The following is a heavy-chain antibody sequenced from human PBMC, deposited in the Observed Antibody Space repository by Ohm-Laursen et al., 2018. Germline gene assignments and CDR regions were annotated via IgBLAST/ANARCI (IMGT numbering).Heavy chain of an antibody. V-gene: IGHV3-48*03. J-gene: IGHJ4*02. CDR2: ISSSGSTI. CDR3: ARDLYYYDSSGYPPHFDY. D-gene: IGHD3-22*01. CDR1: GFTFSSYE. Sequence: SLRLSCTASGFTFSSYEMNWVRQAPGKGLEWVSYISSSGSTIYYADSVKGRFTISRDNAKNSLYLQMNSLRAEDTAVYYCARDLYYYDSSGYPPHFDYWGQGTLVTVSS.